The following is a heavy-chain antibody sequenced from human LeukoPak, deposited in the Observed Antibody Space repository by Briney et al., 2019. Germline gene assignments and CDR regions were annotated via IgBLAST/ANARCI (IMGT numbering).Heavy chain of an antibody. CDR1: GGSFSGYY. J-gene: IGHJ4*02. Sequence: KPSETLSLTCAVYGGSFSGYYWSWIRQPPGKGLEWIGEINHSGSTNYNPSLKSRGTISVDTSKNKFSLKLSSVTAADTAVYYCARHGQEYSSFYFDYWGQGTLVTVSS. CDR3: ARHGQEYSSFYFDY. D-gene: IGHD6-19*01. CDR2: INHSGST. V-gene: IGHV4-34*01.